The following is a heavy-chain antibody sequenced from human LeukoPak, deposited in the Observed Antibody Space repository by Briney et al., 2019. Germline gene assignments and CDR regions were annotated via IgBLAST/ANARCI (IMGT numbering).Heavy chain of an antibody. CDR2: IIPIFGTA. CDR1: GGTFSSYA. Sequence: ASVKVSCKASGGTFSSYAISWVRQAPGQGLEWMGGIIPIFGTANYAQKFQGRVTITADESTSTAYMELSSLRSEDTAVYYCARDRRGFVVVAAASRRFYYGMDVWGQGTTVTVSS. CDR3: ARDRRGFVVVAAASRRFYYGMDV. V-gene: IGHV1-69*01. J-gene: IGHJ6*02. D-gene: IGHD2-15*01.